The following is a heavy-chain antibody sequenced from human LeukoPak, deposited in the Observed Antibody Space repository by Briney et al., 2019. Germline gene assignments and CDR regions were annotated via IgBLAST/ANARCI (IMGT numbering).Heavy chain of an antibody. Sequence: PGGSLRLSCVASGFTFSSYWMSWVRQAPGKGLEWVANIKQDGSEKYYVDSVKGRFTISRDNAKNSLYLQMNSLRAEDTAVYYCARDAVAYDFWSGYYTLGAFDTWGQGTMVTVSS. CDR1: GFTFSSYW. CDR3: ARDAVAYDFWSGYYTLGAFDT. J-gene: IGHJ3*02. D-gene: IGHD3-3*01. V-gene: IGHV3-7*01. CDR2: IKQDGSEK.